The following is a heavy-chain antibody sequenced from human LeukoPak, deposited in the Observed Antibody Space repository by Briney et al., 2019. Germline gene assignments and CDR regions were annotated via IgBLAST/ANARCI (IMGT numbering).Heavy chain of an antibody. V-gene: IGHV1-8*01. J-gene: IGHJ5*02. CDR3: VRLFVQEPSGWFDP. CDR1: GYTFSSYE. CDR2: MNPNSGNT. Sequence: GASVKVSRKTSGYTFSSYEINWVRQPPGQGLEWMGWMNPNSGNTAYAQKFQGRVTMTRDVSMRTAYMELSSLRSEDTAVYYCVRLFVQEPSGWFDPWGQGTLVTVS. D-gene: IGHD3-10*01.